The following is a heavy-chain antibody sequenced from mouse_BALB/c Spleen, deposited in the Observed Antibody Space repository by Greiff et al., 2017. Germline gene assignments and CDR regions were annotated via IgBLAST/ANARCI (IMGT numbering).Heavy chain of an antibody. D-gene: IGHD6-5*01. CDR1: GFTFSSYT. J-gene: IGHJ2*01. CDR2: ISSGGGNT. Sequence: EVHLVESGGGLVKPGGSLKLSCAASGFTFSSYTMSWVRQTPEKRLEWVATISSGGGNTYYPDSVKGRFTISRDNAKNNLYLQMSSLRSEDTALYYCARSYLDYWGQGTTLTVSS. CDR3: ARSYLDY. V-gene: IGHV5-9*03.